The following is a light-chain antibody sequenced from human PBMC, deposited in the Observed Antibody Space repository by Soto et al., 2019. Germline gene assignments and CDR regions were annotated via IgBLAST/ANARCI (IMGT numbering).Light chain of an antibody. V-gene: IGLV2-14*01. J-gene: IGLJ1*01. Sequence: QSALTQPASVSGSPGQSITISCTGTSSDVGGYNYVSWYQQHPGKAPKLMIYDVRNRPSGVSNRFSGSKSGNTASLTISGLQAEDEADYYCSSYTSSSTYGFGTGTKLTVL. CDR2: DVR. CDR3: SSYTSSSTYG. CDR1: SSDVGGYNY.